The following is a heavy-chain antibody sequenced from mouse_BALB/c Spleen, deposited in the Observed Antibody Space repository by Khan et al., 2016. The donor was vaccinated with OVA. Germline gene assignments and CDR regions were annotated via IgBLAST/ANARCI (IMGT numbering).Heavy chain of an antibody. J-gene: IGHJ3*01. CDR3: SWPGGEYAWFAY. CDR2: IRFKSNNYAT. D-gene: IGHD2-13*01. V-gene: IGHV6-6*02. Sequence: EVKLEESGGGLVKPGGSMKLSCVASGFTFSNFWMNWVRQSPEKGLEWVADIRFKSNNYATHYASSERGRFTSSRAESKSRVYLQMNNVGAEATGIDYCSWPGGEYAWFAYWGQGTLVTVSA. CDR1: GFTFSNFW.